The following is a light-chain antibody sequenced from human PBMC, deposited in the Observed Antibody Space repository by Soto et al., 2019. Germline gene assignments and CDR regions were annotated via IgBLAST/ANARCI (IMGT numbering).Light chain of an antibody. Sequence: DIQMTQSPSSLSASVGDRVTITCRASQGISNYLAWYQLKPGKVPNLLIYAASTLQSGVPSRFSGSGSGTDFTLTISSLQPDDVATYYCQKYNSAPLWAFGQGTKVEIK. CDR2: AAS. J-gene: IGKJ1*01. CDR1: QGISNY. V-gene: IGKV1-27*01. CDR3: QKYNSAPLWA.